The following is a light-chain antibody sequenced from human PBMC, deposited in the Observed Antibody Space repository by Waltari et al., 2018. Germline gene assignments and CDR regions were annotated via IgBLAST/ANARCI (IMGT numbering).Light chain of an antibody. V-gene: IGLV1-44*01. CDR3: AAWDDSLNGHWV. CDR1: ASNIGSNI. Sequence: QSVLTQPPSASGTPGQRVTISCSGSASNIGSNIVNWYQQLPGKAPTLLIYRSDQRPSGVPDRFSGSKSGTSASLAISGLQSADEADYYCAAWDDSLNGHWVFGGGPRWPS. CDR2: RSD. J-gene: IGLJ3*02.